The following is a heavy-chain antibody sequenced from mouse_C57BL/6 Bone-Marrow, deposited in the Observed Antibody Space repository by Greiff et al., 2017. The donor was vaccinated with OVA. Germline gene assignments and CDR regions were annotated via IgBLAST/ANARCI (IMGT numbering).Heavy chain of an antibody. CDR2: IDPSGSYT. D-gene: IGHD2-1*01. J-gene: IGHJ3*01. V-gene: IGHV1-50*01. CDR3: ARSYGNYPAWFAY. CDR1: GYTFTSYW. Sequence: QVQLQQPGAELVKPGASVKLSCKASGYTFTSYWMQWVKQRPGQGLEWIGEIDPSGSYTNYNQKFKGKATLTVDTSSSTAYMQLSSLTSEDSAVYYCARSYGNYPAWFAYWGQGTLVTVSA.